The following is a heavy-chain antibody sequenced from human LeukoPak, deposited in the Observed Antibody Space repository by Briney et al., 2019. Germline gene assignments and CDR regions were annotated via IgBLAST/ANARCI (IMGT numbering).Heavy chain of an antibody. D-gene: IGHD5-24*01. CDR2: IYYSGST. CDR3: ARDRPENDAFDI. CDR1: GGSISSGDYY. Sequence: SQTLSLTCTVSGGSISSGDYYWSWIRQHPGKGLEWIGYIYYSGSTYCNPSLKSRVTISVDTSKNQFSLKLSSVTAADTAVYYCARDRPENDAFDIWGQGTMVTASS. V-gene: IGHV4-31*03. J-gene: IGHJ3*02.